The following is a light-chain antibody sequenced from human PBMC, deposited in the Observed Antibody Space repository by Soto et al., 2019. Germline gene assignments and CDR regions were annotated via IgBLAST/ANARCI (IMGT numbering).Light chain of an antibody. CDR1: QSVSSN. CDR3: QKYNNWPLT. Sequence: EIVMTQSPATLSVSTGERATLSCRASQSVSSNLAWYQQKPGQAPRLLIYGASTRATGLPARFSGSGSGTEFTLTISSLQYEDFAVYYCQKYNNWPLTFGGGTKVEIK. J-gene: IGKJ4*01. CDR2: GAS. V-gene: IGKV3-15*01.